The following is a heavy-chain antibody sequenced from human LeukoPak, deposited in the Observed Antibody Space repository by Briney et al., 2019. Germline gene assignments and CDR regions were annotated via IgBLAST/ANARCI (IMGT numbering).Heavy chain of an antibody. CDR2: IDTDGSTT. V-gene: IGHV3-74*01. D-gene: IGHD5-18*01. Sequence: GSLSPASAASTFKVSIFWMDCDRPPQGKGLVWVSRIDTDGSTTTYTDSVKGRFTISRDNAKNTVYLQINSLRAEDTAVYYCATLNSFGNDYWGQGVLVTVSS. J-gene: IGHJ4*02. CDR3: ATLNSFGNDY. CDR1: TFKVSIFW.